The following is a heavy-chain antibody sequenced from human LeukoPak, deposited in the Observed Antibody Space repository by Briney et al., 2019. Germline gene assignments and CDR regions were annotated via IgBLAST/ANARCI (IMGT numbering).Heavy chain of an antibody. D-gene: IGHD4-23*01. Sequence: SETLSLTCTVSGGSISSGDYYWSWIRQPPGKGLEWIGYIYYSGSTYYNPSLKSRVTISVDTSKNQFSLKLSSVTGADTAVYYCAGGVGTGPVGYWGQGTLVTVSS. CDR3: AGGVGTGPVGY. J-gene: IGHJ4*02. V-gene: IGHV4-30-4*08. CDR2: IYYSGST. CDR1: GGSISSGDYY.